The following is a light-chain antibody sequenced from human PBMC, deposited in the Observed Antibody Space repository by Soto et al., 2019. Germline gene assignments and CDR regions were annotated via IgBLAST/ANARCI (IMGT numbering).Light chain of an antibody. CDR3: QQYGRSPT. J-gene: IGKJ1*01. V-gene: IGKV3-20*01. Sequence: EIVLTQSPGTLSLSPGERVTLTCRASESVTSSFLAWFQQKPGQAPRLLIYGASNRAIGIPDRFSGSGSGTDFTLTISRLEPEDFAVYYCQQYGRSPTFGQGTKVEIK. CDR1: ESVTSSF. CDR2: GAS.